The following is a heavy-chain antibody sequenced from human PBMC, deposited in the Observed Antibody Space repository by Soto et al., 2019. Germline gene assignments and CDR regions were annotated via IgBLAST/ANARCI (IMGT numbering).Heavy chain of an antibody. CDR1: GGSISPYY. V-gene: IGHV4-4*07. CDR3: ARGGMVIIPTATAFDY. Sequence: PSETLSLTCTVSGGSISPYYWSWIRQPAGKGLEWIGRIYASGSTNYNPSLKGRVTMSVATSKNQFSLKLSSVTAADTAVYYCARGGMVIIPTATAFDYWGQGTLVTVSS. CDR2: IYASGST. D-gene: IGHD2-2*01. J-gene: IGHJ4*02.